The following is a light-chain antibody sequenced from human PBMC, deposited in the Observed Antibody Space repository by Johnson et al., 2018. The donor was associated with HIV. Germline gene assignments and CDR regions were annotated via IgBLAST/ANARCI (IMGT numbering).Light chain of an antibody. V-gene: IGLV1-51*01. CDR3: GSWDSSLSAGGV. Sequence: QSALTQPPSVSAAPGQKVTISCSGNTSNIGSNSVSWYQHLPGIAPKLLVYDNNKRPSGIPDRFSGSKSGTSATLGITGLQTGDEADYYCGSWDSSLSAGGVFGTGTKVTVL. CDR1: TSNIGSNS. J-gene: IGLJ1*01. CDR2: DNN.